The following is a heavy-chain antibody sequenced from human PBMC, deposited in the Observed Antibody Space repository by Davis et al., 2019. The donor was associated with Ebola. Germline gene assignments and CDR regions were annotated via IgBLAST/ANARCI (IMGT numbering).Heavy chain of an antibody. D-gene: IGHD5-18*01. CDR2: TYYTSKWFN. V-gene: IGHV6-1*01. J-gene: IGHJ6*04. Sequence: PSETLSLTCAISGDSVSSAGWNWIRQSPSRGLEWLGRTYYTSKWFNDYAVSVKSRITINPDTSKNQFSLQLNSVTPGDTALYYCARGWLRGGLDVWGEGTTVTVSS. CDR1: GDSVSSAG. CDR3: ARGWLRGGLDV.